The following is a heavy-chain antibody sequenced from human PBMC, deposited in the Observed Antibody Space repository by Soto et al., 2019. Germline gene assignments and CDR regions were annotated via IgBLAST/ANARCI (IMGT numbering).Heavy chain of an antibody. CDR2: INHSGST. J-gene: IGHJ4*02. CDR1: GGSFSGYY. D-gene: IGHD2-15*01. CDR3: ARAGAATLSDY. Sequence: TLSLTCAVYGGSFSGYYWTWIRQPPGTGLEWIGEINHSGSTNYNPSLKSRVTISVDTSKNQFSLKLTSVTAADTAVYYCARAGAATLSDYWGQGTLVTVSS. V-gene: IGHV4-34*01.